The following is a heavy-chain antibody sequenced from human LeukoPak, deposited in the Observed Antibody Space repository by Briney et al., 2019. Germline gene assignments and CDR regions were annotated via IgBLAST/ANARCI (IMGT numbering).Heavy chain of an antibody. J-gene: IGHJ4*02. D-gene: IGHD3-16*02. Sequence: PGGSLRLSCAPSGFTFSSYAMSWVRQAPGKGLEWVSAISGSGGSTYYADSVKGRFTISRDNSKNTVYLHMNGLRAEDTAVYYCAKVIYRSVAEPFDYWGQGTLVTVSS. CDR2: ISGSGGST. CDR1: GFTFSSYA. V-gene: IGHV3-23*01. CDR3: AKVIYRSVAEPFDY.